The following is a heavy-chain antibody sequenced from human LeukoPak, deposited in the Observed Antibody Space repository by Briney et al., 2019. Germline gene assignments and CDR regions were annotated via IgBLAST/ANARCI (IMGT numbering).Heavy chain of an antibody. D-gene: IGHD3-3*01. Sequence: ASGKVSCKASGGTFSSYAISWVRQAPGQGLEWMGGIIPIFGTANYAQKFQGRVTITADESTSTAYMELSSLRSEDTAVYYCARDLRLRFLPYMDVWGKGTTVTVSS. V-gene: IGHV1-69*13. CDR3: ARDLRLRFLPYMDV. CDR2: IIPIFGTA. CDR1: GGTFSSYA. J-gene: IGHJ6*03.